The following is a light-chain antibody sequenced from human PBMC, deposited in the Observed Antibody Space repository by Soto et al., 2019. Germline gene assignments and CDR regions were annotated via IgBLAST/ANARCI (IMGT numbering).Light chain of an antibody. CDR1: SSNIGSNT. CDR2: SNN. CDR3: AAWDDSLNGVV. V-gene: IGLV1-44*01. Sequence: QSVLTQPPSASGTHGHRVTISCSGSSSNIGSNTVNWYQQLPGTAPKLLIYSNNQRPSGVPDRFSGSKSGTSASLAISGLQSEDEADYYCAAWDDSLNGVVFGGGTKLTVL. J-gene: IGLJ2*01.